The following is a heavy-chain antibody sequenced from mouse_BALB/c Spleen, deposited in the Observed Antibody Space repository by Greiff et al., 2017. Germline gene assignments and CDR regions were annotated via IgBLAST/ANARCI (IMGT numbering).Heavy chain of an antibody. Sequence: EVQLQQSGAELVRPGALVKLSCKASGFNIKDTYMHWVKQRPEQGLEWIGRIDPANGNTKYDPKFQGKATITADTSSNTAYLQLSSLTSEDTAVYYCAPAYYGNPYYFDYWGQGTTLTVSS. V-gene: IGHV14-3*02. CDR2: IDPANGNT. CDR1: GFNIKDTY. J-gene: IGHJ2*01. D-gene: IGHD2-10*01. CDR3: APAYYGNPYYFDY.